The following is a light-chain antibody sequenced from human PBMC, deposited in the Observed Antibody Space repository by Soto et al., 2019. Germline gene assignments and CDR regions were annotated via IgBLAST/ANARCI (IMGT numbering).Light chain of an antibody. J-gene: IGLJ2*01. V-gene: IGLV1-51*01. CDR3: GTWDSSLSAL. CDR1: SSNIGNNY. Sequence: QSVLTQPPSVSAAPGQKVTISCSGSSSNIGNNYVSWYQQLPGTAPKLLIYDNNKRPSGIPDRFSGSKSDTSATLGITGLQTGDEADYYCGTWDSSLSALFGGGTKLTVL. CDR2: DNN.